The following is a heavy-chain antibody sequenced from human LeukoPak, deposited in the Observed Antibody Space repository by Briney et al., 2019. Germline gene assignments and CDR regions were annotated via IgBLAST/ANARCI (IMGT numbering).Heavy chain of an antibody. Sequence: GGSLRLSCAASGFTFSSYAMSWVRQAPGKGLEWVAVIWYDGSNKYYADSVKGRFTISRDNSKNTLYLQMNSLRAEDTAVYYCAREGTYEMYYFDYWGQGTLVTVSS. D-gene: IGHD1-14*01. CDR3: AREGTYEMYYFDY. CDR2: IWYDGSNK. J-gene: IGHJ4*02. CDR1: GFTFSSYA. V-gene: IGHV3-33*08.